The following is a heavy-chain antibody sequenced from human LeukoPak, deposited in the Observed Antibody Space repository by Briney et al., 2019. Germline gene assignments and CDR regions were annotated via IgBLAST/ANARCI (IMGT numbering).Heavy chain of an antibody. Sequence: KPSETLSLTCTVSGGSLSDHFWTWIRQPAGKGLEWIGRIRWGTAYYNPSLESRATISLDTSNNQFSLKVTSVTAADTAVYYCARGTERTRISGYYSFDYWGRGILVTVSS. CDR2: IRWGTA. D-gene: IGHD5-12*01. CDR3: ARGTERTRISGYYSFDY. V-gene: IGHV4-4*07. CDR1: GGSLSDHF. J-gene: IGHJ4*02.